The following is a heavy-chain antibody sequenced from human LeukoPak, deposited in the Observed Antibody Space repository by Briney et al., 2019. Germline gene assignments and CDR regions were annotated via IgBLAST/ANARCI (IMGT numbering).Heavy chain of an antibody. J-gene: IGHJ6*02. CDR2: IYYSGST. V-gene: IGHV4-31*03. CDR3: ARWPRETVTYYYYGMDV. CDR1: GGSISVYY. Sequence: PSETLSLTCTVSGGSISVYYWSWIRQHPGKGLEWIGYIYYSGSTYYNPSLKSRVTISVDTSKNQFSLKLSSVTAADTAVYYCARWPRETVTYYYYGMDVWGQGTTVTVSS. D-gene: IGHD1-1*01.